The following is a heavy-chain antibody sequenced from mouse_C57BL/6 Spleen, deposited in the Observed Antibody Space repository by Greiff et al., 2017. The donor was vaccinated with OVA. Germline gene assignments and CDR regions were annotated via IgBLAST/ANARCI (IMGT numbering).Heavy chain of an antibody. CDR3: ARTPSSYGSIYFDY. V-gene: IGHV1-43*01. Sequence: EVQGVESGPELVKPGASVKISCKASGYSFTGYYMHWVKQSSEKSLEWIGEINPSTGGTSYNQKFKGKATLTVDKSSSTAYMQLKSLTSEDSAVYYCARTPSSYGSIYFDYWGQGTTLTVSS. CDR2: INPSTGGT. CDR1: GYSFTGYY. D-gene: IGHD1-1*01. J-gene: IGHJ2*01.